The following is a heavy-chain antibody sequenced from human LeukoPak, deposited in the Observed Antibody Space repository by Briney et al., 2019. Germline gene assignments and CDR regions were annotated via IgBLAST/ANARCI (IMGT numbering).Heavy chain of an antibody. J-gene: IGHJ5*02. D-gene: IGHD3-10*01. Sequence: GRSLRLSCAASGFAFSSYAMRWVRQAPGQGLEWVSVISDSGGSTYYSNSVKGRFTISRDNSKNTLYLQMNSLRAEDTAVYYCAKLGSMVRGAPHKSPGGWFDPWGQGSLVTVYS. CDR1: GFAFSSYA. CDR2: ISDSGGST. CDR3: AKLGSMVRGAPHKSPGGWFDP. V-gene: IGHV3-23*01.